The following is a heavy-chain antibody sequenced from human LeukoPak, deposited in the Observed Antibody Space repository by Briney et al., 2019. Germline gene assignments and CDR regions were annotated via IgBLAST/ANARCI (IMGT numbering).Heavy chain of an antibody. V-gene: IGHV1-18*01. J-gene: IGHJ4*02. CDR2: ISTYNGNT. Sequence: ASVKVSCKASSYTFTSYGVSWVRQAPGQGLEWMGWISTYNGNTNYAEKLQGRVTMTTDTSTSTAYMELRSLRSDDTAVYYCARGTDTGYPRIDYWGQGTLVTVSS. CDR1: SYTFTSYG. CDR3: ARGTDTGYPRIDY. D-gene: IGHD3-9*01.